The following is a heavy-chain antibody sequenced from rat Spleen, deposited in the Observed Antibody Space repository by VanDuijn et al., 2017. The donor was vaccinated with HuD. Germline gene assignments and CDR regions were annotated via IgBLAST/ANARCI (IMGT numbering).Heavy chain of an antibody. J-gene: IGHJ4*01. CDR3: AKTTVAYYYVLDA. V-gene: IGHV3-3*01. CDR2: INSAGST. CDR1: DYSITSSYT. D-gene: IGHD1-3*01. Sequence: EVRLQESGPGLVKPSQTLSLTCSVTDYSITSSYTWNWIRKFPGNKLEWMGYINSAGSTNYNPSLKSRISITGDTSRNQFFLQVNSVTTEDTATYYCAKTTVAYYYVLDAWGQGASVTVSS.